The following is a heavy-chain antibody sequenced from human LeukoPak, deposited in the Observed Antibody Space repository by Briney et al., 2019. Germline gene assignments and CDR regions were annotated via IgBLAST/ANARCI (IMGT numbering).Heavy chain of an antibody. D-gene: IGHD4-11*01. CDR1: AFTFTTHW. Sequence: QTGGSLRLSCSASAFTFTTHWMSWVRQAPGKGLEWVANIKQDGSEKYYVDSVRGRFTISRDNAKNSLYLQMNSLRAEDTAVYYCGRGPDYSNYPNDYWGQGTLVTVSS. V-gene: IGHV3-7*01. CDR3: GRGPDYSNYPNDY. J-gene: IGHJ4*02. CDR2: IKQDGSEK.